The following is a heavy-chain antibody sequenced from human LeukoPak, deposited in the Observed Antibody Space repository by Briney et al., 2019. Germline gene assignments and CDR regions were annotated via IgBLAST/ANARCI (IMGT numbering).Heavy chain of an antibody. CDR3: AREKLGYCSGGSCNWFDP. V-gene: IGHV4-34*01. Sequence: SETLSLTCAVYGGSFSGYYWSWIRQPPGKGLEWIGEINHSGSTNYNPTLKSRVTISVDTSKNQFSLKPSSVTAADTAVYYCAREKLGYCSGGSCNWFDPWGRGTLVTVSS. CDR1: GGSFSGYY. D-gene: IGHD2-15*01. CDR2: INHSGST. J-gene: IGHJ5*02.